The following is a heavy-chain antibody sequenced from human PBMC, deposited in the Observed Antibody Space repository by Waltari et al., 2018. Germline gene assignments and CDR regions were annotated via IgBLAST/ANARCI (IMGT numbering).Heavy chain of an antibody. CDR2: VWSDGNNK. CDR1: GFTFSSYG. D-gene: IGHD6-19*01. CDR3: VRADWAVAGTLDY. V-gene: IGHV3-33*01. J-gene: IGHJ4*02. Sequence: QVQLVESGGGVVQPERSLRLSCAASGFTFSSYGMHWVRQAPGKGLEWVAVVWSDGNNKYYGDSVKGRFTISRDNSKNTLYLQMNSLRADDTAVYYCVRADWAVAGTLDYWGQGTLVTVSS.